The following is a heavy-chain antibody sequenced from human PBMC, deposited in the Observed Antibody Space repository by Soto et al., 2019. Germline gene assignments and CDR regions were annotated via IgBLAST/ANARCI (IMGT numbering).Heavy chain of an antibody. CDR2: ISGSDDST. J-gene: IGHJ4*02. CDR3: AKRSSSATFDY. V-gene: IGHV3-23*01. D-gene: IGHD6-6*01. Sequence: GESLKISCAASGFTFSSYAMSWVRQAPGKGLEWVSVISGSDDSTYYADSVKGRFTISRDNSKNTLYLQMNSLRAEDTAVYYCAKRSSSATFDYWGQGTLVTVSS. CDR1: GFTFSSYA.